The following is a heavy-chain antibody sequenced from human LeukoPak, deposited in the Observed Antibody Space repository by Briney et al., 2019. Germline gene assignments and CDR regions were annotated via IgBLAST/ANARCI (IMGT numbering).Heavy chain of an antibody. V-gene: IGHV4-39*01. J-gene: IGHJ4*02. CDR1: GGFISTSSYY. Sequence: SETLSLTCTVSGGFISTSSYYWGWVRQPPGKGLEWIGNIFYSGSTYYSPSLKSRVTISLDTSRNQFSLKLNSVTAADTAVYYCARRVIAAAGLDYWGQGTLVTVSS. CDR3: ARRVIAAAGLDY. D-gene: IGHD6-13*01. CDR2: IFYSGST.